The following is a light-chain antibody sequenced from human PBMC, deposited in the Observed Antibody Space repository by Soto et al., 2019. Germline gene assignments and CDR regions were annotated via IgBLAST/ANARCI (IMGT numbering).Light chain of an antibody. Sequence: QSALTQPASVSGAPGQSITISCTGATSYFGGSKYVSWYQHHPGKAPKLMIYEVSNRPSGVSNRFSGSKSGNTASLTISGLQAGDEAAYYCSAYAGSSAPVLFGGGTQLTVL. J-gene: IGLJ2*01. CDR3: SAYAGSSAPVL. CDR1: TSYFGGSKY. CDR2: EVS. V-gene: IGLV2-14*01.